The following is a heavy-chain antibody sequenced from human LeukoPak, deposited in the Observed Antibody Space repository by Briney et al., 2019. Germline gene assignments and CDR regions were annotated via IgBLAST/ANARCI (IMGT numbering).Heavy chain of an antibody. J-gene: IGHJ6*02. V-gene: IGHV3-49*04. CDR3: ARGPIWLYSGMDV. CDR1: GFTFGDHA. Sequence: PGRSLRLSCTGSGFTFGDHAMGWVRQAPGKGREWVGFIRSKAYGATTEYAASVKGRFTISRDDSKSIAYLQMNSLMTEDTAVYYCARGPIWLYSGMDVWGQGTTVTVSS. D-gene: IGHD3-9*01. CDR2: IRSKAYGATT.